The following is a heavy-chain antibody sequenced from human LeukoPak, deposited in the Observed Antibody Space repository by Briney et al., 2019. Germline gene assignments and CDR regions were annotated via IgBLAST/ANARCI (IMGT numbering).Heavy chain of an antibody. CDR2: IIPIFGTA. V-gene: IGHV1-69*05. J-gene: IGHJ4*02. CDR3: ARQTLTRDGYNLRYFDY. Sequence: SVKVSCKASGGTFSSYAIGWVRQAPGQGLEWMGGIIPIFGTANYAQKFQGRVTITTDESTSTAYMELSSLRSEDTAVYYCARQTLTRDGYNLRYFDYWGQGTLVTVSS. D-gene: IGHD5-24*01. CDR1: GGTFSSYA.